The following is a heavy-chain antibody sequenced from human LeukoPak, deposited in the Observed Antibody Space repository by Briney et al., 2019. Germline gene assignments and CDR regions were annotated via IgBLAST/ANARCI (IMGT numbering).Heavy chain of an antibody. Sequence: GGSLRLSCAGSGFTFSRYSVNWFRQAPGKGLERVSSISSRSTNIFYADSVKGRFTIPRDNAKNSLYLQMNSLGAEDTAVYYCARDAQWLVPEGYFYYMDVWGKGTTVTVSS. CDR1: GFTFSRYS. J-gene: IGHJ6*03. D-gene: IGHD6-19*01. V-gene: IGHV3-21*01. CDR3: ARDAQWLVPEGYFYYMDV. CDR2: ISSRSTNI.